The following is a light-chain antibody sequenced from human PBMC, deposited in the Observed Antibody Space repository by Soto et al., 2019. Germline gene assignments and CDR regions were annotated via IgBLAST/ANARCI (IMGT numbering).Light chain of an antibody. CDR2: GAS. CDR3: QQYNDWSPYT. V-gene: IGKV3-15*01. J-gene: IGKJ2*01. Sequence: EILMTQSPVTLSVSPGESATISCRASQSVAYNLAWYQQKPGQAPRLLIYGASTRATGIPARFSGSGFGTEFTILINSLQSEDFAASYCQQYNDWSPYTFGQGTKLDIK. CDR1: QSVAYN.